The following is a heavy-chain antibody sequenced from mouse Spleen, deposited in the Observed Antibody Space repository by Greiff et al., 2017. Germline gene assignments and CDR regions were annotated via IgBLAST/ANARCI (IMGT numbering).Heavy chain of an antibody. J-gene: IGHJ2*01. CDR1: GYAFTSYN. CDR2: IDPYNGGT. Sequence: QLVESGPELVKPGASVKVSCKASGYAFTSYNMYWVKQSHGKSLEWIGYIDPYNGGTSYNQKFKGKATLTVDKSSSTAYMHLNSLTSEDSAVYYCARGGLKYGTFDYWGQGTTLTVSS. D-gene: IGHD2-10*02. CDR3: ARGGLKYGTFDY. V-gene: IGHV1S135*01.